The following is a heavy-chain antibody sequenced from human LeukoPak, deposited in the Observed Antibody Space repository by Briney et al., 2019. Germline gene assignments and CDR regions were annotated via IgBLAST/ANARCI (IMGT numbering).Heavy chain of an antibody. J-gene: IGHJ6*03. CDR1: GGTFGSYA. Sequence: SVKVSCKASGGTFGSYAISWVRQAPGQGLECMGGIIPIFGTANYAQKFQGRVTITADESTSTAYMELSSLRSEDTAVYYCARESGYCSSTSCYGYYYYMDVWGKGTTVTVSS. D-gene: IGHD2-2*01. CDR2: IIPIFGTA. CDR3: ARESGYCSSTSCYGYYYYMDV. V-gene: IGHV1-69*13.